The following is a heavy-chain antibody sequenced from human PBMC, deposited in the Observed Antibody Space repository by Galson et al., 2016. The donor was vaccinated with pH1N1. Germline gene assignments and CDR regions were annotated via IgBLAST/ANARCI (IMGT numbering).Heavy chain of an antibody. J-gene: IGHJ4*02. CDR1: GGSISSVYSY. CDR3: ARGIRGSFPDRTYYFDS. V-gene: IGHV4-30-4*01. CDR2: IYDSETT. Sequence: LTCTVSGGSISSVYSYWSWIRQPPGKGLEWIAYIYDSETTYYKPSLTSRVTISVDTSKSQFSLKLTSVTAADAAVYYCARGIRGSFPDRTYYFDSWGQGTLVTVSS. D-gene: IGHD1-26*01.